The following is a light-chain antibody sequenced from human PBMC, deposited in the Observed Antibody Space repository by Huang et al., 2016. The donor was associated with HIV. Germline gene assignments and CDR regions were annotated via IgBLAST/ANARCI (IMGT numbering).Light chain of an antibody. V-gene: IGKV1-39*01. CDR3: QQTSRVPLT. CDR1: QTISTF. CDR2: AAS. Sequence: DIQMTQSPSSLSASVGDRISITCRASQTISTFLNWYQQKPGKAPKLLIYAASNLQSGVSSRFSVTGSGTLFTLTVTGLLPDDFATYFWQQTSRVPLTCGGGTKVEMK. J-gene: IGKJ4*01.